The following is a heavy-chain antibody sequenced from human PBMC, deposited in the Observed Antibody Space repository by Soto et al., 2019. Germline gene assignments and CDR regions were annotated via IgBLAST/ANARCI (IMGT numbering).Heavy chain of an antibody. Sequence: PSETLSLTCTVSDDSSSNYKWSWIRQPPGRRLEWIGYIDSNGGTSYNPSLQSRVTISIDTSTKQFFLKLSSVTAADTAVYYCVRQGFGRVHGLVDVWGPGTTV. D-gene: IGHD3-10*01. V-gene: IGHV4-59*08. CDR2: IDSNGGT. CDR3: VRQGFGRVHGLVDV. J-gene: IGHJ6*02. CDR1: DDSSSNYK.